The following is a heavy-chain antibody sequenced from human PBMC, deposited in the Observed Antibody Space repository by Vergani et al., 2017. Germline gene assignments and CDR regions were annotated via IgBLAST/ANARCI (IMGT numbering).Heavy chain of an antibody. V-gene: IGHV3-9*01. CDR1: GFTFDDYA. J-gene: IGHJ6*02. CDR2: ISWNSGSI. Sequence: EVQLVESGGGLVQPGRSLRLSCAASGFTFDDYAMHWVRQVPGKGLEWVSGISWNSGSIDFADSVKGRFNISRDNAKNSLYLQMYSLRAEDTALYHCAKDIQSVYHYYGMDVWGQGTTVTVSS. CDR3: AKDIQSVYHYYGMDV. D-gene: IGHD2-21*02.